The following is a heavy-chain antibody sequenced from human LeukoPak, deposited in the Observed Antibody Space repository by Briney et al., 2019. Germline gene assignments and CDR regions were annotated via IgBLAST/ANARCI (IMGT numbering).Heavy chain of an antibody. CDR1: GFTFSSHA. V-gene: IGHV3-23*01. CDR3: AKEGYSSGWYDYYDAFDI. J-gene: IGHJ3*02. Sequence: GGSLRLSCAASGFTFSSHAMSWVRQAPGKGLEWVSAISGSGGSTYYADSVKGRFTISRDNSKNTLYLQMNSLRAEDTAVYYCAKEGYSSGWYDYYDAFDIWGQGTMVTVSS. D-gene: IGHD6-19*01. CDR2: ISGSGGST.